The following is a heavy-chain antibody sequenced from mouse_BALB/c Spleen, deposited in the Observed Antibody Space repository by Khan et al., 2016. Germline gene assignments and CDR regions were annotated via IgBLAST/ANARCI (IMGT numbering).Heavy chain of an antibody. CDR3: SRPHYCGYMNY. CDR2: INPDSSTI. V-gene: IGHV4-1*02. J-gene: IGHJ2*01. CDR1: GFDFSRYW. Sequence: EVKLEVSGGGLVQPGGSLKLSCAASGFDFSRYWMSWVRQAPGKGLEWIGEINPDSSTINYTPSLKDKFIISRDNAKNTLYLQMSKVRSEDTALYFCSRPHYCGYMNYWGQGTTLTVSA. D-gene: IGHD1-2*01.